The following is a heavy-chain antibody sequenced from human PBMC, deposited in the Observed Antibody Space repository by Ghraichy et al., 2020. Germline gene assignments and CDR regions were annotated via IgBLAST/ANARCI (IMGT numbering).Heavy chain of an antibody. V-gene: IGHV1-69*06. D-gene: IGHD2-2*01. CDR3: ARGSAAAGTFDY. Sequence: SVKVSCKASGGTFSSYAISWVRQAPGQGLEWMGGIIPIFGTANYAQKFQGRVTITADKSTSTAYMELSSLRSEDTAVYYCARGSAAAGTFDYWGQGTLVTVSS. CDR2: IIPIFGTA. J-gene: IGHJ4*02. CDR1: GGTFSSYA.